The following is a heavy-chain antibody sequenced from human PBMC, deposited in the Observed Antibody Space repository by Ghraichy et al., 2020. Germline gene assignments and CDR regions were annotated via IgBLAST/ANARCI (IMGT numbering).Heavy chain of an antibody. CDR3: ARLPYYDFWSGYYLPDY. D-gene: IGHD3-3*01. V-gene: IGHV1-8*01. J-gene: IGHJ4*02. Sequence: ASVKVSCKASGYTFTSYDNNWVRQAPGQGHKWMGWMNPNSGNTGYAQKFQGRVTMTRNTSISTAYMELSSLRSEDTAVYYCARLPYYDFWSGYYLPDYWGQGTLVTVSS. CDR1: GYTFTSYD. CDR2: MNPNSGNT.